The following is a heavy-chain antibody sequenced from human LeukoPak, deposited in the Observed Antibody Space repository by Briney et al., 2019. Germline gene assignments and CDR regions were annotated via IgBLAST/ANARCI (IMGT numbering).Heavy chain of an antibody. V-gene: IGHV3-30*02. D-gene: IGHD2-21*01. CDR3: ARGRFDLQFYS. CDR1: GFTFSSNG. Sequence: TGGSLRLSCVASGFTFSSNGMHWVRQAPGKGLEWVAFIRNDGSNKYYVDSVKGRFTIYRDNSKNTLYLQMNSLRAEDTSVYYCARGRFDLQFYSWGQGTMVTVSS. J-gene: IGHJ3*01. CDR2: IRNDGSNK.